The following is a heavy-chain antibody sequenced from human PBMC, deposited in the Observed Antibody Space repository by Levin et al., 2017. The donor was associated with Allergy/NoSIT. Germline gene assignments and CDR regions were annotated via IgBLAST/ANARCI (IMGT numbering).Heavy chain of an antibody. CDR3: AQQLDPRCYYHGLDV. Sequence: LSLTCAASGSSFSRFWMHWVRQAPGKGLMWVSHVNIDGSTTEYADSVQGRFTISRDNAKNTLYLQMNSLRAEDTAVYYCAQQLDPRCYYHGLDVWGQGTTVTVSS. CDR1: GSSFSRFW. V-gene: IGHV3-74*01. J-gene: IGHJ6*02. CDR2: VNIDGSTT. D-gene: IGHD6-13*01.